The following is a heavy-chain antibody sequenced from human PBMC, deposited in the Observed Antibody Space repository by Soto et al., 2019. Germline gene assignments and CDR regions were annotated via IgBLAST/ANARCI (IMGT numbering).Heavy chain of an antibody. V-gene: IGHV1-3*01. J-gene: IGHJ6*02. CDR1: GYTFTSYA. Sequence: QVQLVQSGAEVKKPGASVKVSCKASGYTFTSYAMHWVRQAPGQRLEWMGWINAGNGNTKYSQKFQGRVTITRDTSASTAYMELSSLRSEDTAVYYCARDSSDEWEPPQYYYYGMDVWGQGTTVTVSS. CDR2: INAGNGNT. CDR3: ARDSSDEWEPPQYYYYGMDV. D-gene: IGHD1-26*01.